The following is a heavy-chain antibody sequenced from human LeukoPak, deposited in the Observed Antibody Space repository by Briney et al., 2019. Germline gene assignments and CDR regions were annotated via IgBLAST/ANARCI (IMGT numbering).Heavy chain of an antibody. Sequence: SGGSLRLSCAASGLTFSSYGMHWVRQAPGKGLEWVAVIWYDGSNKYYADSVKGRFTISRDNSKNTLYLQMNSLRAEDTAVYYCARDEDPAMAPFDYWGQGTLVTVSS. J-gene: IGHJ4*02. V-gene: IGHV3-33*01. CDR1: GLTFSSYG. CDR3: ARDEDPAMAPFDY. D-gene: IGHD5-18*01. CDR2: IWYDGSNK.